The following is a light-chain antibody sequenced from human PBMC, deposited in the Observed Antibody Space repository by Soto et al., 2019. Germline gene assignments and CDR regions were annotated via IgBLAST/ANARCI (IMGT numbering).Light chain of an antibody. CDR1: SSNIGGNS. Sequence: QSVLTQPPSVSAAPGQKVTISCSGSSSNIGGNSVSWYQQLPGTAPKLLIYDDNNRPSGVSNRFSGSKSGNTAYLTISGLQVEDEAEYFCFSFTTTSTHVFGTGTKVTV. J-gene: IGLJ1*01. CDR2: DDN. CDR3: FSFTTTSTHV. V-gene: IGLV1-51*01.